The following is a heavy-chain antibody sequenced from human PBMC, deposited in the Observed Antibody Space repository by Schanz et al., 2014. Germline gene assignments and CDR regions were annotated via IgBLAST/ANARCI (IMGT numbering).Heavy chain of an antibody. D-gene: IGHD2-15*01. J-gene: IGHJ4*02. CDR2: IKTDGSSS. CDR3: ASGCSGGTCFGDY. V-gene: IGHV3-74*01. Sequence: EVQLVESGGGLVQPGGSLRLSCAASGFTFSSYWMHWVRQAPGKGLVWVSRIKTDGSSSDYADSVKGRFTISRDNAKNTLYLQMNTPRAYDTAVYYCASGCSGGTCFGDYWGQGTLVTVSS. CDR1: GFTFSSYW.